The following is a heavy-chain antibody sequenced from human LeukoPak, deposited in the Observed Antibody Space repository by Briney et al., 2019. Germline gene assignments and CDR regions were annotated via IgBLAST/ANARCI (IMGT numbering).Heavy chain of an antibody. CDR3: AKDRDIYYDSSGYRQNDAFDI. Sequence: GGSLTPSCPASGFTFSSYGMHWVRQAPGKGLDWVAVIWYDGSNKYYADSVKGRFTISRDNSKNTVYLQMNSLRAEDTAVYYCAKDRDIYYDSSGYRQNDAFDIWGQGTMVTVSS. D-gene: IGHD3-22*01. J-gene: IGHJ3*02. CDR2: IWYDGSNK. CDR1: GFTFSSYG. V-gene: IGHV3-33*06.